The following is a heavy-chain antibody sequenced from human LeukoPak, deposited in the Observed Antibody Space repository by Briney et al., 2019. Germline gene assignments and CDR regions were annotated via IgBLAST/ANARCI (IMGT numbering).Heavy chain of an antibody. D-gene: IGHD3-10*01. V-gene: IGHV1-2*02. CDR2: INPNSGGT. Sequence: ASVKVSCKASGYTFTGYYMHWVRQAPGQGLEWMGWINPNSGGTNYAQKFQGRVTMTRDTSISPAYMELSRLRSDDTAVYYCARVSFHGSGSYYPDYWGQGTLVTVSS. CDR3: ARVSFHGSGSYYPDY. CDR1: GYTFTGYY. J-gene: IGHJ4*02.